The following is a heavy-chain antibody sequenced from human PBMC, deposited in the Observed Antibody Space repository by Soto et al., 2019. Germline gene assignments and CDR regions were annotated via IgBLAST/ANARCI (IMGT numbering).Heavy chain of an antibody. CDR3: ARGGTPIAY. CDR1: GYTFTNFG. CDR2: ISAYNGNT. Sequence: QVQLVQSGAEVKKPGASVKVSCKASGYTFTNFGISWVRQAPGQGLEWMGWISAYNGNTNSAQKFQDRVTMTTDTSTSTACMELRSLRSDDTAIYCCARGGTPIAYWGQGTLVTVSS. J-gene: IGHJ4*02. V-gene: IGHV1-18*01. D-gene: IGHD3-16*01.